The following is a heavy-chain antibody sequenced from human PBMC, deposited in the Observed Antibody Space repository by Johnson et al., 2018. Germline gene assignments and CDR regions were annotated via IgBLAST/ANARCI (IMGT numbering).Heavy chain of an antibody. V-gene: IGHV1-3*01. J-gene: IGHJ2*01. CDR3: ARGNWANWYFDL. CDR2: HTAGNGNT. Sequence: QVQLVQSGAEVKKPGASVKVSCKASGYTFTSYAMHWVRQAPGPRLEWMGWHTAGNGNTKYSQKFQGRVTITRDTPASTAYMELSSLRSEDTAVYYCARGNWANWYFDLWGRGTLVTVSS. D-gene: IGHD3-16*01. CDR1: GYTFTSYA.